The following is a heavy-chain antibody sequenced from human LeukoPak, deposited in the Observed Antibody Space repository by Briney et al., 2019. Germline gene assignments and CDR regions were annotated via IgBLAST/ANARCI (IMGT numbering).Heavy chain of an antibody. Sequence: GGSLRLSCAASGFTFSSYAMSWVRQAPGKGLEWVSAISGSGGSTYYADSVKGRFTISRDNSKNTLYLQMNSLRAEDTAVYYCARDAYYYDSSGSTYWGQGTLVTVSS. CDR3: ARDAYYYDSSGSTY. CDR2: ISGSGGST. J-gene: IGHJ4*02. D-gene: IGHD3-22*01. V-gene: IGHV3-23*01. CDR1: GFTFSSYA.